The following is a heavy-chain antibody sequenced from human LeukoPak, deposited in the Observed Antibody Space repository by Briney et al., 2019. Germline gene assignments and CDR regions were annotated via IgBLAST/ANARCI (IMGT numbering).Heavy chain of an antibody. Sequence: GGSLRLSCAASGFTFSSYSMNWVRQAPGKGLEWVSYISSSSSTIYYADSVKGRFTISRDNAKYSLYLQMNSLRAEDTAVYYCARVATVTTWDYWGQGTLVTVSS. J-gene: IGHJ4*02. D-gene: IGHD4-17*01. CDR3: ARVATVTTWDY. CDR2: ISSSSSTI. CDR1: GFTFSSYS. V-gene: IGHV3-48*01.